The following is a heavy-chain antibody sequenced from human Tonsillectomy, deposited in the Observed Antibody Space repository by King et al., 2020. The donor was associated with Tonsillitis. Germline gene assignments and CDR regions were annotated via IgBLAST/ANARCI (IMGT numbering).Heavy chain of an antibody. J-gene: IGHJ4*02. Sequence: QLVQSGAEVKKPGASVKVSCKTSGYTFNNYAINWVRQAPGQGLEWMGGINAYNGNTNYEQKFQGRVTMTTDTSTSTAYMEVGSLRFDDTAVYFCARVGYNSYFDFWGQGTLVTVSS. CDR3: ARVGYNSYFDF. V-gene: IGHV1-18*01. CDR1: GYTFNNYA. CDR2: INAYNGNT. D-gene: IGHD1-1*01.